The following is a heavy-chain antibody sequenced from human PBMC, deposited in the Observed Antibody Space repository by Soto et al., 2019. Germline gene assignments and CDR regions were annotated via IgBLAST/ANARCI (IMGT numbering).Heavy chain of an antibody. CDR2: ISAYNGNT. Sequence: GASVKVSCKASGYTFTSYGISWVRQAPGQGLEWMGWISAYNGNTNYAQKLQGRVTMTTDTSTSTAYMELRSLRAGDTAVYFCARGIGTRYFVSGSYRFDPWGLGTLVTVSS. D-gene: IGHD3-10*01. CDR1: GYTFTSYG. V-gene: IGHV1-18*01. J-gene: IGHJ5*02. CDR3: ARGIGTRYFVSGSYRFDP.